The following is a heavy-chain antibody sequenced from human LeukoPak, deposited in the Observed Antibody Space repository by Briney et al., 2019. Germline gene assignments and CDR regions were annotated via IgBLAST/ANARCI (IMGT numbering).Heavy chain of an antibody. V-gene: IGHV1-18*04. D-gene: IGHD6-19*01. CDR1: GYTFTGYY. CDR2: ISAYNGNT. CDR3: ARDGDIAVAGTGGFDY. Sequence: ASVKVSCKASGYTFTGYYMHWVRQAPGQGLEWMGWISAYNGNTNYAQKLQGRVTMTTDTSTSTAYMELRSLRSDDTAVYYCARDGDIAVAGTGGFDYWGQGTLVTVSS. J-gene: IGHJ4*02.